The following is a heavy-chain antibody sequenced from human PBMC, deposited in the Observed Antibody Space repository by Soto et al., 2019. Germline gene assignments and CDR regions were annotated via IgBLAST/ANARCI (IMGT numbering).Heavy chain of an antibody. V-gene: IGHV4-31*03. Sequence: QVQLQESGPGLVKPSQTLSLTCTVSGGSISRGGYYWSWIRQHPVKGLEWIGYIYYSGGTYYNPYLKSRVTISVDTYANQFSLRLSSVTAADTAVYYCARKDSGYADYMDVWGKGTTVTVS. J-gene: IGHJ6*03. D-gene: IGHD5-12*01. CDR1: GGSISRGGYY. CDR2: IYYSGGT. CDR3: ARKDSGYADYMDV.